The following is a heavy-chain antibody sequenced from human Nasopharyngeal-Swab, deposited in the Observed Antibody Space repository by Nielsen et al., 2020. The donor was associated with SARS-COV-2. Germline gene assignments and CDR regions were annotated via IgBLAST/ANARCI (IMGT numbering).Heavy chain of an antibody. CDR3: ARVRYGSGSYYNSY. Sequence: ASVTVSCKASRYTFTSYGISWVRQAPGQGLEWMGWISPYNGNTNYAQKLQGRVTMTTDTSTSTAYMELRSLRSDDTAVYYCARVRYGSGSYYNSYWGQGTLVTVSS. V-gene: IGHV1-18*01. J-gene: IGHJ4*02. CDR1: RYTFTSYG. CDR2: ISPYNGNT. D-gene: IGHD3-10*01.